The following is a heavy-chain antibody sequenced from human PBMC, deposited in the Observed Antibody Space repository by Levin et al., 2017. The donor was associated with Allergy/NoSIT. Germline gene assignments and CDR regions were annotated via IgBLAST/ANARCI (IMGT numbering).Heavy chain of an antibody. CDR3: AKDHYYDNSGSGIWGFDN. CDR2: ILGGGGNT. V-gene: IGHV3-23*01. CDR1: GFTFSSYA. J-gene: IGHJ5*02. D-gene: IGHD3-22*01. Sequence: GESLKISCAASGFTFSSYAMSWVRQTPGKGLEWVSSILGGGGNTFYADSVKGRFSISRDNSKNTVSLQMNSLRAEDTAVYYCAKDHYYDNSGSGIWGFDNWGQGTLVTVPS.